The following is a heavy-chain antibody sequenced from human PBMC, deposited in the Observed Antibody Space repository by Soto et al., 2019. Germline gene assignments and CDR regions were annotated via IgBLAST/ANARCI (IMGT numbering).Heavy chain of an antibody. Sequence: ASVKVSCKASGYTFTGYYMHWVRQAPGQGLEWMGWINPNSGGTNYAQKFQGWVTMTRDTSISTAYMELSRLRSDDTAVYYCARAGTGYLAVASYGMDVWGQGTTVTVSS. V-gene: IGHV1-2*04. CDR3: ARAGTGYLAVASYGMDV. J-gene: IGHJ6*02. CDR2: INPNSGGT. D-gene: IGHD6-19*01. CDR1: GYTFTGYY.